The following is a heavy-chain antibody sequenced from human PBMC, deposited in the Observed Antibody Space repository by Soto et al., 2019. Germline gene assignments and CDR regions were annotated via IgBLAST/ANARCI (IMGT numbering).Heavy chain of an antibody. D-gene: IGHD4-4*01. CDR3: SRAGILTTPYYFDY. CDR2: IRNKANSYTT. J-gene: IGHJ4*02. CDR1: GGSISSGDYY. V-gene: IGHV3-72*01. Sequence: LSLTCTVSGGSISSGDYYWSWVRQAPGKGLEWVGRIRNKANSYTTEYAASVKGRFTISRDDSKNSLYLQMNSLRTEDTALYYCSRAGILTTPYYFDYWGLGTLVTVSS.